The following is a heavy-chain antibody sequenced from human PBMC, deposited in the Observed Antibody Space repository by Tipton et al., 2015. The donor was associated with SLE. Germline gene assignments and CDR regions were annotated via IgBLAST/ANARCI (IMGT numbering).Heavy chain of an antibody. J-gene: IGHJ4*02. CDR1: GFNFYDYT. D-gene: IGHD5-24*01. CDR3: AKKSEDGYNYFDS. CDR2: INWNGDST. Sequence: SLRLSCAASGFNFYDYTMHWVRQGPGKGLEWVSLINWNGDSTHYADSVKGRFTISRDNSKDSLYLQMNSLRTEDTALYFCAKKSEDGYNYFDSWGQGTLVTVSS. V-gene: IGHV3-43*01.